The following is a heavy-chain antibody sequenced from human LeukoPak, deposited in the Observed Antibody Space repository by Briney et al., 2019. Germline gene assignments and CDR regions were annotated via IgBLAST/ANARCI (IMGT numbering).Heavy chain of an antibody. Sequence: SETLSLTCTVSGGSINSYWSWIRQPAGKGLEWIGRISGSGTITYNPALQSRLSISIDTSKNQFSLKLMSVTAADTAVYYCARGPRFGELLWHWFDPWGQGTLVTVSS. CDR2: ISGSGTI. CDR1: GGSINSY. D-gene: IGHD3-10*01. J-gene: IGHJ5*02. V-gene: IGHV4-4*07. CDR3: ARGPRFGELLWHWFDP.